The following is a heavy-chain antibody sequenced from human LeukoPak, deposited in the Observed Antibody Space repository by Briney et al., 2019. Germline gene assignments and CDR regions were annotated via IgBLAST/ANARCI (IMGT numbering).Heavy chain of an antibody. D-gene: IGHD3-22*01. CDR3: TTYYDSGPSKD. CDR1: GFTFSSYW. J-gene: IGHJ4*02. CDR2: IKKDGSDQ. V-gene: IGHV3-7*05. Sequence: GGSLRLSCAASGFTFSSYWMTWVRQAPGKGLEWVANIKKDGSDQYYGDSEKGRFTISRDNTKNSLFLQMNSLRAEDTATYYCTTYYDSGPSKDWGQGTLVTVSS.